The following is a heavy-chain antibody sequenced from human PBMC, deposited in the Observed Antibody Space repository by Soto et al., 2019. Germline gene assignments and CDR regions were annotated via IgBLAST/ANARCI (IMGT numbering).Heavy chain of an antibody. V-gene: IGHV4-38-2*01. CDR1: GYSISSGYY. CDR3: ARSRKSNWFDP. J-gene: IGHJ5*02. CDR2: IYHSGST. Sequence: SETLSLTCAVSGYSISSGYYWGWIRQPPGKGLEWIGSIYHSGSTYYNLSLKSRVTISVDTSKNQFSLKLSSVTAADTAVYYCARSRKSNWFDPWGQGTLVTVSS.